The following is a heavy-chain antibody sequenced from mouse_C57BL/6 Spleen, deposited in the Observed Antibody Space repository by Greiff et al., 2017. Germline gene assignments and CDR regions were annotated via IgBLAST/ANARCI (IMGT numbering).Heavy chain of an antibody. CDR1: CYTFTSYW. V-gene: IGHV1-7*01. CDR3: ASIYYYGRSYEGGYFDV. Sequence: QVQLKESGAELAKPGASVKLSCKASCYTFTSYWMHWVKQRPGQGLEWIGYINPSSGYTKYNEKFKDKATLTADKSSSTASMQLSSLTYEDSAVYYCASIYYYGRSYEGGYFDVWGTGTTVTVSS. J-gene: IGHJ1*03. D-gene: IGHD1-1*01. CDR2: INPSSGYT.